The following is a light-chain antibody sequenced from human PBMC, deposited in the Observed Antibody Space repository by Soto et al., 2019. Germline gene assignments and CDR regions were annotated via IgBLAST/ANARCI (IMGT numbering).Light chain of an antibody. CDR3: QQATRFPVS. V-gene: IGKV1-12*01. Sequence: DIQMTQSPSSVSASVGDRVTITCRASQGISSWLAWYQQKPGEAPKLLIYGASNLQSGVPSRFGGSGSGTDFTLTISSLQPEDFATDYCQQATRFPVSFGGGTKVEIK. CDR2: GAS. CDR1: QGISSW. J-gene: IGKJ4*01.